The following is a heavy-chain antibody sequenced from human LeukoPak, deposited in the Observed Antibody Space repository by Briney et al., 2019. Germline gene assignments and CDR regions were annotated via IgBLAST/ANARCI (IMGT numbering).Heavy chain of an antibody. Sequence: ASVKVSCKASGYSFTMYYIHWVRQAPGQGLEWMGIINPSGGSTSFAQKFQGRVTMTKDTSTSTVYMELSSLRSEDTAVYYCARGVDGDYGFDYWGQGTLVTVFS. CDR1: GYSFTMYY. CDR2: INPSGGST. D-gene: IGHD4-17*01. V-gene: IGHV1-46*01. CDR3: ARGVDGDYGFDY. J-gene: IGHJ4*02.